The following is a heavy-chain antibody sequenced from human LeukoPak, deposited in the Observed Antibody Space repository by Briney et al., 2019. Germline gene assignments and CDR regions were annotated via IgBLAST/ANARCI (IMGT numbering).Heavy chain of an antibody. CDR2: IYSGGST. D-gene: IGHD4-23*01. J-gene: IGHJ2*01. V-gene: IGHV3-53*01. CDR3: ARDYGGNSGWYFDP. CDR1: GFTVSSNY. Sequence: GGSLSLSCAASGFTVSSNYMSGVRQAPGKGLEGVSVIYSGGSTYYADSVKGRFTISRDNSKNTLYLQMNSLRAEDTAVYYCARDYGGNSGWYFDPWGRGTLVTVSS.